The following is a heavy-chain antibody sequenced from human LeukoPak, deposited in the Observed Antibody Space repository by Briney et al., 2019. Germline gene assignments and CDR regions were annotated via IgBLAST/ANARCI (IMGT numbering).Heavy chain of an antibody. J-gene: IGHJ5*02. CDR3: ARGVSTSPHANWFDP. V-gene: IGHV1-69*13. CDR1: GGTFSSYA. CDR2: IIPIFGTA. Sequence: SVKVSCKASGGTFSSYAISWVRQAPGQGLEWMGGIIPIFGTANYAQKFQGRVTITAGESTSTAYMELSSLRSEDTAVYYCARGVSTSPHANWFDPWGQGTLVTVSS. D-gene: IGHD2-2*01.